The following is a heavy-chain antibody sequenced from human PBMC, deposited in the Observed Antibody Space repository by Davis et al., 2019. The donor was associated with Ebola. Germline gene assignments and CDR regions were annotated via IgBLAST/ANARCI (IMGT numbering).Heavy chain of an antibody. CDR2: IYYSGST. Sequence: SETLSLTCTVSGGSISSGGYYWSWIRRHPGKGLEWIGYIYYSGSTYYNPSLKSRVTISVDTSKNQFSLKLSSVTAADTAVYYCARVKQLWYYGMDVWGQGTTVTVSS. D-gene: IGHD6-13*01. CDR3: ARVKQLWYYGMDV. CDR1: GGSISSGGYY. V-gene: IGHV4-31*03. J-gene: IGHJ6*02.